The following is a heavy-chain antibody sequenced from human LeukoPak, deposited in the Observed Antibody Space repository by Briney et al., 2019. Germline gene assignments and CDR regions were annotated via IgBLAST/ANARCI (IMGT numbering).Heavy chain of an antibody. CDR1: GGSISSYY. CDR3: ARRYSYVQKAFDI. D-gene: IGHD5-18*01. Sequence: SETLSLTCTVSGGSISSYYWSWIRQPPGKGLEWIGYIYYSGSTNYNPSLKSRVTISVDTSKNQFSLKLRSVTAADTAVYYCARRYSYVQKAFDIWGQGTMVTVSS. J-gene: IGHJ3*02. V-gene: IGHV4-59*12. CDR2: IYYSGST.